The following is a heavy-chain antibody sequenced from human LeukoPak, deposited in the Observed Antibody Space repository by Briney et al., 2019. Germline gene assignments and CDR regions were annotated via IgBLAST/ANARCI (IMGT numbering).Heavy chain of an antibody. V-gene: IGHV1-18*01. CDR2: VSASITNT. Sequence: ASVKVSCKASGYTFTTYGINWVRQAPGQGLEWMGWVSASITNTNYAQKFQGRVTMTTDTSTSSAYMELRRLTSDDTAVYYCARDYDIRDALDVWGQGTMVTVSS. CDR3: ARDYDIRDALDV. D-gene: IGHD3-22*01. CDR1: GYTFTTYG. J-gene: IGHJ3*01.